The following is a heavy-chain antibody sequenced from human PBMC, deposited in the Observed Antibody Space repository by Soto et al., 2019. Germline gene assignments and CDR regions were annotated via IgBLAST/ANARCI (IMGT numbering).Heavy chain of an antibody. J-gene: IGHJ4*02. CDR3: ARLKAAADY. CDR2: INHSGST. Sequence: SETLSLTCAVYGGSFSGYYWSWIRQPPGKGLEWIGEINHSGSTNYNPSLKSRVTISVDTSKNQFSLKLSSVTAADTAVYHCARLKAAADYWGQGTLVTVSS. V-gene: IGHV4-34*01. D-gene: IGHD6-13*01. CDR1: GGSFSGYY.